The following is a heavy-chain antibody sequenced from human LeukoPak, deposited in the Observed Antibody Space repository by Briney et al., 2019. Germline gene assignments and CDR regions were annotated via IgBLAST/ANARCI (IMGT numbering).Heavy chain of an antibody. D-gene: IGHD3-22*01. V-gene: IGHV3-23*01. J-gene: IGHJ5*02. Sequence: GGSLRLSCAASGFTFSVYAMSWVRQAPGKGLEWVSAISGSGDDTFYADSVKGRFTISRDNPKNTLYLQMNSLRAEDTALYYCANYSYYYDSSANYGWFDPWGQGTLVTVSS. CDR2: ISGSGDDT. CDR1: GFTFSVYA. CDR3: ANYSYYYDSSANYGWFDP.